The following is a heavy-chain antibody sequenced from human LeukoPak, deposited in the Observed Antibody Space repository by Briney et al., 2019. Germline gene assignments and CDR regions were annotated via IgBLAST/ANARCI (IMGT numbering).Heavy chain of an antibody. J-gene: IGHJ5*02. V-gene: IGHV3-48*01. Sequence: GGSLRLSCAASGFTFSSYSMNWVRQAPGKGLEWVSYISSSSSTIYYADSVKGRFTISRDNAKNSLYLQMNSLRAEDTAVYYCAGNPYYYGSGSSGFDPWGQGTLVTVSS. D-gene: IGHD3-10*01. CDR2: ISSSSSTI. CDR3: AGNPYYYGSGSSGFDP. CDR1: GFTFSSYS.